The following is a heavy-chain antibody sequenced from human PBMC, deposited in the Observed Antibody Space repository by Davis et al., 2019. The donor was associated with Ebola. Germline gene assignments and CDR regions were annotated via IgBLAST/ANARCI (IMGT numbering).Heavy chain of an antibody. J-gene: IGHJ4*02. Sequence: ASVKVSCKASGYTFTNYGITWVRQAPGQGPECMGWINPHNGNTNYAQNVQGRVTMTTDTSTSTAYMEVGILRSDDTAVYYCARAHFPTTSDHWGQGTLVTVSS. D-gene: IGHD3-3*02. CDR1: GYTFTNYG. V-gene: IGHV1-18*04. CDR2: INPHNGNT. CDR3: ARAHFPTTSDH.